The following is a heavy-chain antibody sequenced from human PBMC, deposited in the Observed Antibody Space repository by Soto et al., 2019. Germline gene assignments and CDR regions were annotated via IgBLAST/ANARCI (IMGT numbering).Heavy chain of an antibody. CDR1: GFTFSSYS. CDR3: AGSPGDDPLDYYYYMDV. CDR2: ISSSSSYI. D-gene: IGHD7-27*01. V-gene: IGHV3-21*01. J-gene: IGHJ6*03. Sequence: GGSLRLSCAASGFTFSSYSMNWVRQAPGKGLEWVSSISSSSSYIYYADSVKGRFTISRDNAKNSLYLQMNSLRAEDTAVYYCAGSPGDDPLDYYYYMDVWGKGTTVTVSS.